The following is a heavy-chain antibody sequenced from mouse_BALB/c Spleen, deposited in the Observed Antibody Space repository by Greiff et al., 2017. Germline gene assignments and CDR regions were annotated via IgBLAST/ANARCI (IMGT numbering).Heavy chain of an antibody. CDR2: IRSKANNHAT. D-gene: IGHD2-13*01. CDR1: GFTFSDSW. V-gene: IGHV6-6*01. Sequence: EVQRVESGGGLVQPGGSMKLSCAASGFTFSDSWMDWVRQSPEKGLEWVAEIRSKANNHATYYDESVKGRFTISRDDSKSSVYLQMNSLRAEDTGIYYCTPMTRYWYFDVWGEGTTVTVSS. J-gene: IGHJ1*01. CDR3: TPMTRYWYFDV.